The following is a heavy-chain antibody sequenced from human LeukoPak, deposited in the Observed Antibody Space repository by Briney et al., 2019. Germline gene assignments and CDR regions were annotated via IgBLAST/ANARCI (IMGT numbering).Heavy chain of an antibody. CDR2: INPDNGNT. J-gene: IGHJ4*02. Sequence: ASVKVSCKASGYSFTNHDTHWVRQAPGQRLEWMGYINPDNGNTKYSQEFQGRVTITRDTSATTAYMELSSLTSEDMAVYYCTLYNYWGQGTLVTVSS. CDR3: TLYNY. V-gene: IGHV1-3*03. D-gene: IGHD2-2*02. CDR1: GYSFTNHD.